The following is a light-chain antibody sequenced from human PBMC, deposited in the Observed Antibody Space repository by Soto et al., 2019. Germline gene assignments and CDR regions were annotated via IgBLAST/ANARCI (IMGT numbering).Light chain of an antibody. CDR3: GTWDDRLDGNYV. V-gene: IGLV1-51*01. CDR1: ISNIGDNY. Sequence: QALLTQPPWVSAAPGQQFTISCSGSISNIGDNYVSWYQHLPGTAPKLVVYDNDRRPSGIPGRFSGSKSGTSATLVITGLQTGDEADYYCGTWDDRLDGNYVFGTGTKVTVL. J-gene: IGLJ1*01. CDR2: DND.